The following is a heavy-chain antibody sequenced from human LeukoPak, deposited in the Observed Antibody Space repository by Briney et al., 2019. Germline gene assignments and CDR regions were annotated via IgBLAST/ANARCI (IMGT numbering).Heavy chain of an antibody. D-gene: IGHD5-18*01. CDR2: IIPIFGKA. CDR1: GGTFSSYA. J-gene: IGHJ6*03. Sequence: ASVKVSCKASGGTFSSYAISWVRQAPGQGLEWMGGIIPIFGKANYAQKFQGRVTITTDESTSTAYMELSSLRSEDTAVYYCARGGYSYGLAPYYYYMDVWGKGTTVTVSS. V-gene: IGHV1-69*05. CDR3: ARGGYSYGLAPYYYYMDV.